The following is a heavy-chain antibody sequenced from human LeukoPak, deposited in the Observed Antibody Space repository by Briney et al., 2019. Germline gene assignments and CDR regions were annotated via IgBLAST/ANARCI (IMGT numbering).Heavy chain of an antibody. V-gene: IGHV4-39*06. D-gene: IGHD6-13*01. J-gene: IGHJ6*03. CDR2: IYDSGST. CDR3: ARVVAAAGTYYYYYYYMDV. CDR1: GVSISSSSYY. Sequence: SETLSLTCTVSGVSISSSSYYWGWIRPPPGKGLVWIGNIYDSGSTYYNPSLKSRVTISVDTSKNQFPLKLSSVTAADTVVYYCARVVAAAGTYYYYYYYMDVWGKGTTVTVSS.